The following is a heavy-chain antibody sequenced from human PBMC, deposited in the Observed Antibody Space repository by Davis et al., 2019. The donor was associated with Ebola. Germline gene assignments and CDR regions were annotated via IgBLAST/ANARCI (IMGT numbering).Heavy chain of an antibody. CDR2: IKQDGSEK. CDR3: AKDASVSRFYPGDF. CDR1: GIPFDNYW. J-gene: IGHJ1*01. Sequence: GESLKISCVVSGIPFDNYWMNWVRQAPGKGLEWVAIIKQDGSEKYYVDSVRGRFSISRDGSKNTISLLMNSLRHDDSAIYYCAKDASVSRFYPGDFWGPGAQVTVSS. D-gene: IGHD2/OR15-2a*01. V-gene: IGHV3-7*01.